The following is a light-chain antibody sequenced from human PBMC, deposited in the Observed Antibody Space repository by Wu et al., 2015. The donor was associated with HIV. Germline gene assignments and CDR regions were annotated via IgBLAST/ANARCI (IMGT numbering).Light chain of an antibody. CDR1: QSIRSR. CDR3: LQYGGSPRA. V-gene: IGKV3-20*01. CDR2: DAS. Sequence: IVLTQSPGTLSLSPGERATLSCRASQSIRSRLAWYQQKPGQAPRLLIYDASSRATGIPDRFSGRGSGTDFTLTISRLEPDDFAVYFCLQYGGSPRAFGQGTKVEI. J-gene: IGKJ1*01.